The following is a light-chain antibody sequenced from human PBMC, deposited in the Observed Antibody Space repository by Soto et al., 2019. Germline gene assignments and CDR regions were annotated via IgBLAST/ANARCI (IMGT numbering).Light chain of an antibody. Sequence: DMVMTQTPLSLPVTPGEPSSISCRSSQRLLRMDGYNYLDWYLQKPGQSPQLLIYLGSNRASGVPDRFSGSGSGTDFTLKISRVEAEDVGVYYCMPPLQLWTFGQGTKVDIK. V-gene: IGKV2-28*01. CDR1: QRLLRMDGYNY. J-gene: IGKJ1*01. CDR2: LGS. CDR3: MPPLQLWT.